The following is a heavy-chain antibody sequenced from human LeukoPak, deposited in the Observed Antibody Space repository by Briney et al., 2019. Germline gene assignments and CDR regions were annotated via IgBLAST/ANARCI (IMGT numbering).Heavy chain of an antibody. CDR2: IYYSGST. CDR3: ARNFYDSSGYYLPYY. Sequence: ASETLSLTCTVSGGSISSYYWSWIRQPPGKGLEWIGYIYYSGSTNYNPSLKSRVTISVDTFKNQSSLKLSSVTAADTAVYYCARNFYDSSGYYLPYYWGQGTLVTVSS. D-gene: IGHD3-22*01. V-gene: IGHV4-59*01. J-gene: IGHJ4*02. CDR1: GGSISSYY.